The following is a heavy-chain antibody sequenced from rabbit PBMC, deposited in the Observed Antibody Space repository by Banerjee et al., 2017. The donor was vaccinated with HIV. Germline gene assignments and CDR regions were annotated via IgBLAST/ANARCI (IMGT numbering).Heavy chain of an antibody. CDR3: ARDLAGVIGWNFKL. CDR1: GIDFSSSYY. V-gene: IGHV1S45*01. J-gene: IGHJ4*01. D-gene: IGHD4-1*01. Sequence: QEQLVESGGGLVKPGASLTLTCKASGIDFSSSYYMCWVRQAPGKGLEWIACIWTGSSGGTWYARWAKGRFTISKTSSTTVTLQLTSLTAADTATYFCARDLAGVIGWNFKLWGPGTLVTVS. CDR2: IWTGSSGGT.